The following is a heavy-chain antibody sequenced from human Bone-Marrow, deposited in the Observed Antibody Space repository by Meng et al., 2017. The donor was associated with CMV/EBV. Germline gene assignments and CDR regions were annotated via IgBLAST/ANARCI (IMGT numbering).Heavy chain of an antibody. Sequence: SETLSLTCAVYGGSFSGYYWGWIRQPPGKGLEWMGEINHSGSTNYNPSLNSRFPISLDTSKNQFSLKLSSVTAAETAVYYCATGRSAYCNSTNCSSWYFDLWGHGILVTVSS. CDR3: ATGRSAYCNSTNCSSWYFDL. V-gene: IGHV4-34*01. CDR1: GGSFSGYY. CDR2: INHSGST. J-gene: IGHJ2*01. D-gene: IGHD2-2*01.